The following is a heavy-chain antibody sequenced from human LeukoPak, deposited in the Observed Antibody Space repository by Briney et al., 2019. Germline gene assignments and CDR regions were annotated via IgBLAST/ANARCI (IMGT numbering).Heavy chain of an antibody. V-gene: IGHV1-46*01. D-gene: IGHD6-13*01. CDR3: ARDGSHVGGIAAAGPYFDY. CDR1: GGTFSSYA. J-gene: IGHJ4*02. Sequence: ASVKVSCKASGGTFSSYAISWVRQAPGQGLEWMGIINPSGGSTSYAQKFQGRVTMTRDTSTSTVYMELSSLRSEDTAVYYCARDGSHVGGIAAAGPYFDYWGQGTLVTVSS. CDR2: INPSGGST.